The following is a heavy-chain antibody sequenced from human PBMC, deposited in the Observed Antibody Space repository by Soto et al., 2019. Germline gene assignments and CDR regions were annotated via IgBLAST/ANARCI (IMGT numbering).Heavy chain of an antibody. CDR3: ARAPKVSGSSQTRPDF. D-gene: IGHD6-6*01. Sequence: QVQLHQWGAGLLKPSDTLSLACSIYSGSFSGYYWSWIRQPPGKGLEWIGEISQSGNTNYSPSLKSRVSISIDTSKKQFSLNLASVSAADTAVYYCARAPKVSGSSQTRPDFWGQGTLVTVSS. J-gene: IGHJ4*02. V-gene: IGHV4-34*01. CDR2: ISQSGNT. CDR1: SGSFSGYY.